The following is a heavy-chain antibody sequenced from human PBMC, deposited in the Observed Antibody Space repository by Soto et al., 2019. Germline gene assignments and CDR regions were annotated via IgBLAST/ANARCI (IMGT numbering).Heavy chain of an antibody. Sequence: QVQLVQSGAEVKKPGSSVKVSCKASGGAFSDYAFSWVRQAPGQGLEWLGGIMPIFRAPDYAQKFQGRGTTTADEFTGTACLGMNSLRSEDTAVYYCASWLKGPDIGNYYYGMDVWGQGTTVTVS. J-gene: IGHJ6*02. CDR2: IMPIFRAP. V-gene: IGHV1-69*12. CDR3: ASWLKGPDIGNYYYGMDV. CDR1: GGAFSDYA. D-gene: IGHD2-15*01.